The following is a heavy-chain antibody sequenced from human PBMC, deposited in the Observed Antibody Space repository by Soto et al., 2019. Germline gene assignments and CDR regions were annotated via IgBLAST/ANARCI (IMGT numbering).Heavy chain of an antibody. D-gene: IGHD3-22*01. V-gene: IGHV3-21*01. Sequence: GSLRLSCAASGFTFSSYSMNWVRQAPGKGLEWVSSISSSSSYIYYADSVKGRFTISRDNAKNSLYLQMNSLRAEDTAVYYCARDLGDYYDSGWFDPWGQGTLVTVSS. CDR1: GFTFSSYS. CDR3: ARDLGDYYDSGWFDP. CDR2: ISSSSSYI. J-gene: IGHJ5*02.